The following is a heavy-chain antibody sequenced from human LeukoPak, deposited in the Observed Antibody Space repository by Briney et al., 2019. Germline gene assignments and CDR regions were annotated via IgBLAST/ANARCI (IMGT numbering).Heavy chain of an antibody. Sequence: PSETLSLTCTVSGGSISSYYWSWIRQPPGKGLEWIGYIYYSGSTNHNPALKSRVTISVDTSKNQFSLKLSSVTAADTAVYYCATLTYCSGGSCFPEYFQHWGQGTLVAVSS. CDR2: IYYSGST. V-gene: IGHV4-59*08. CDR1: GGSISSYY. J-gene: IGHJ1*01. CDR3: ATLTYCSGGSCFPEYFQH. D-gene: IGHD2-15*01.